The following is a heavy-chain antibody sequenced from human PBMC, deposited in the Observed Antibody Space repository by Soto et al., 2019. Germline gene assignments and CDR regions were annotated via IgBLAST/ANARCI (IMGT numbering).Heavy chain of an antibody. D-gene: IGHD6-13*01. Sequence: ASVKVSCKASGYTFTGYYMHWVRQAPGQGLEWMGWINPSGGSTSYAQKFQGRVTMTRDTSTSTVYVELSSLRSEDTAVYYCARGGGIAAAVYYFDYWGQGTLVTVSS. CDR1: GYTFTGYY. CDR2: INPSGGST. J-gene: IGHJ4*02. V-gene: IGHV1-46*01. CDR3: ARGGGIAAAVYYFDY.